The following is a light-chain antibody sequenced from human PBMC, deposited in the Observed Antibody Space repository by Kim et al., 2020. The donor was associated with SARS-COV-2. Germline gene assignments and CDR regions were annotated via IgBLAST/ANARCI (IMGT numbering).Light chain of an antibody. Sequence: SHGETAATSCRTRQTLSSNYLAWYQQKPGQAPRLLIYGASRRATGIPDRFSGSVSETDFTLTISRLDPEDFAMYYCQQYGTSPLTFGGGTKVDIK. V-gene: IGKV3-20*01. CDR3: QQYGTSPLT. CDR1: QTLSSNY. J-gene: IGKJ4*01. CDR2: GAS.